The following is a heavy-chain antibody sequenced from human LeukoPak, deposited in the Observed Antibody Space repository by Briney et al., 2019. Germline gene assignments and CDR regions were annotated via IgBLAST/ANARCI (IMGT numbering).Heavy chain of an antibody. CDR3: ARDEYSMEPTYRFDH. CDR1: GFTSSNYY. Sequence: GGSLTLSCAASGFTSSNYYMSWVRQAPGKGLEWVGHIKGDGSQKYYVDSVKGRFTFSRDNAKNSPYLQMSSLRVDDTAVYYCARDEYSMEPTYRFDHWGRGTLVTVSS. CDR2: IKGDGSQK. V-gene: IGHV3-7*01. D-gene: IGHD2/OR15-2a*01. J-gene: IGHJ4*02.